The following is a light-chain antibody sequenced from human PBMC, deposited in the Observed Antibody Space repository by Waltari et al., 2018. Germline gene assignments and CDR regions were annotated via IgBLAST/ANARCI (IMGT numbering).Light chain of an antibody. CDR3: SAYTSTGV. CDR1: SSHFAVFNY. Sequence: QSALTQSASVSGSPGQSITISCTGTSSHFAVFNYVSWYQQHPGKAPQLMIYDVSKWPSGVSNRCSGSKSGNTASLTISGLQAEDEADYYCSAYTSTGVFGGGTKLTVL. J-gene: IGLJ3*02. CDR2: DVS. V-gene: IGLV2-14*01.